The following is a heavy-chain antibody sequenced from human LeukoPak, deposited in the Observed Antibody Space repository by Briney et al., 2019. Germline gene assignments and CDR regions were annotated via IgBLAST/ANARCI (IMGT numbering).Heavy chain of an antibody. CDR2: INTDSGNP. J-gene: IGHJ3*02. V-gene: IGHV7-4-1*02. CDR3: AREILRFDI. Sequence: ASVKVSCKASGYSFNSQGMNWVRQAPGQGLEWMGWINTDSGNPTYAQGFTGRFVFSLDSSVSAAYLQISNLMPEDTAKYYCAREILRFDIWGQGTMVIVSS. CDR1: GYSFNSQG.